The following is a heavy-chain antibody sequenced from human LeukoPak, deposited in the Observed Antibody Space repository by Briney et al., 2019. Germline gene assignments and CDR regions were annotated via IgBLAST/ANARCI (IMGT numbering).Heavy chain of an antibody. CDR1: GGSISSGGYY. CDR2: IYYSGST. D-gene: IGHD6-13*01. J-gene: IGHJ2*01. V-gene: IGHV4-31*03. Sequence: SETLSLTCTVSGGSISSGGYYWSWIRQHPGKGLGWIGYIYYSGSTYYNPSLKSRVTISVDTSKNQFSLKLSSVTAADTAVYYCARDGPSYSSSWYARYFDLWGRGTLVTVSS. CDR3: ARDGPSYSSSWYARYFDL.